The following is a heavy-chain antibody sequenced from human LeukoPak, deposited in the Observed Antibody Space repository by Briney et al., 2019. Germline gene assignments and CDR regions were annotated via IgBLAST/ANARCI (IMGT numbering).Heavy chain of an antibody. V-gene: IGHV3-48*03. D-gene: IGHD3-3*01. CDR2: ISSSGSTI. J-gene: IGHJ4*02. Sequence: GALRLSCAASGFTFSSYEMNWVRQAPGEGLEWVSYISSSGSTIYYADSVKGRFTISRDNAKNSLYLQMNSRRAEDTAVYYCARQDIGFGYWGQGTLVNVSS. CDR3: ARQDIGFGY. CDR1: GFTFSSYE.